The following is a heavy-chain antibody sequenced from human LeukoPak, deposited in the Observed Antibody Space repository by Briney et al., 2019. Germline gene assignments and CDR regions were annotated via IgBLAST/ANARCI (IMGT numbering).Heavy chain of an antibody. V-gene: IGHV3-23*01. Sequence: GGSLRLSCAASGFTFSNYAMSWVRQAPGKGLEWVSGISVSGGSTYYADSVKGRFTISRDNSKNTLYLQMSSLRAEDTAVYYCVKGAHIVVVTAPFDYWGQGTLVTVSS. J-gene: IGHJ4*02. D-gene: IGHD2-21*02. CDR2: ISVSGGST. CDR3: VKGAHIVVVTAPFDY. CDR1: GFTFSNYA.